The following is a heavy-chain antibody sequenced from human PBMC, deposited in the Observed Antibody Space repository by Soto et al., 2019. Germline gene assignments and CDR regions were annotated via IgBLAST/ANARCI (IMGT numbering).Heavy chain of an antibody. CDR2: INSDGSAS. CDR3: ERYSSGWN. D-gene: IGHD6-19*01. CDR1: GFSFTAYG. Sequence: EVQLVESGGDLVQPAGSLRLSCAASGFSFTAYGMHWVRQAPGKGLVWVSHINSDGSASTCADSVKGRFTISRDNAKNTLYLQMNSLTAEDTAVYYCERYSSGWNWGQGTLVIVSS. V-gene: IGHV3-74*03. J-gene: IGHJ4*02.